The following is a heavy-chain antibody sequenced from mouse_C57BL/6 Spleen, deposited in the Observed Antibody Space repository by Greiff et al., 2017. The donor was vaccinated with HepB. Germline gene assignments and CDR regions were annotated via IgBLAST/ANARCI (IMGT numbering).Heavy chain of an antibody. Sequence: VKLMESGAELVKPGASVKLSCKASGYTFTEYTIHWVKQRSGQGLEWIGWFYPGSGSIKYNEKFKDKATLTADKSSSTVYMELSRLTSEDSAVYFCARHEEGYYYGSSSYYFDYWGQGTTLTVSS. V-gene: IGHV1-62-2*01. D-gene: IGHD1-1*01. J-gene: IGHJ2*01. CDR3: ARHEEGYYYGSSSYYFDY. CDR1: GYTFTEYT. CDR2: FYPGSGSI.